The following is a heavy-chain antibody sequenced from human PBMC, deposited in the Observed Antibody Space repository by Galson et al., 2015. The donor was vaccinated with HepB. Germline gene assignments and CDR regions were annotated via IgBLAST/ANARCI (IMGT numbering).Heavy chain of an antibody. Sequence: SLRLSCAASGFTFSSYAMNWVRQAPGKGLEWVSSISSSSSYIYYADSVKGRFTISRDNAKNSLYLQMNSLRAEDTAVYYCASSIKGEAFDIWGQGTMVTVSS. J-gene: IGHJ3*02. CDR2: ISSSSSYI. D-gene: IGHD3-10*01. CDR3: ASSIKGEAFDI. CDR1: GFTFSSYA. V-gene: IGHV3-21*01.